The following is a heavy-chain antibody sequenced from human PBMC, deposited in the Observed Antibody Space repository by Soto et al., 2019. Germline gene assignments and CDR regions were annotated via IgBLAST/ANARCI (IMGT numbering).Heavy chain of an antibody. J-gene: IGHJ4*02. CDR1: GFTFSSYA. D-gene: IGHD3-22*01. CDR2: ISYDGSNK. CDR3: ARTTIYYDSSGRKGSYFDY. Sequence: GGSLRLSCAASGFTFSSYAMHWVRQAPGKGLEWVAVISYDGSNKYYADSVKGRFTISRDNSKNTLYLQMNSLRAEDTAVYYCARTTIYYDSSGRKGSYFDYWGQGTLVTVSS. V-gene: IGHV3-30-3*01.